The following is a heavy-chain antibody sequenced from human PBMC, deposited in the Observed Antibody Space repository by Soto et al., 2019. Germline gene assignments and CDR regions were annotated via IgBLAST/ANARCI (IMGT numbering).Heavy chain of an antibody. CDR2: IRSGGPT. V-gene: IGHV3-53*01. CDR3: AKVPWTTVTTYAFDI. Sequence: GGSLRLSCAASGFTVSSKYMSWVRQAPGKGLEGVSIIRSGGPTYYADSVKGRFTISRDSSKNTLYLQMNSLRAEDTAVYYCAKVPWTTVTTYAFDIWGQGTMVTVSS. CDR1: GFTVSSKY. D-gene: IGHD4-17*01. J-gene: IGHJ3*02.